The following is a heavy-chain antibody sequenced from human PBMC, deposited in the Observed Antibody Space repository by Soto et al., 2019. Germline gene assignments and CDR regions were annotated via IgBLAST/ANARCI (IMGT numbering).Heavy chain of an antibody. V-gene: IGHV4-31*03. CDR1: GGSISSGGYY. Sequence: SETLSLTCTVSGGSISSGGYYWSWIRQHPGKGLEWIGYIYYSGSTYYNPSLKSRVTISVDTSKNQFSLKLSSVTAADSAVYYCVKSRGGANYDFFDWGQGTLVTVSS. CDR3: VKSRGGANYDFFD. CDR2: IYYSGST. D-gene: IGHD2-21*01. J-gene: IGHJ4*02.